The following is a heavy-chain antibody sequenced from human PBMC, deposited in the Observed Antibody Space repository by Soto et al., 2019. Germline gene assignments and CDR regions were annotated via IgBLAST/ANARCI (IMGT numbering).Heavy chain of an antibody. J-gene: IGHJ5*02. D-gene: IGHD3-10*01. Sequence: QVQLVESGGGVVQPGRSLRLSCAASGFTFSSYGMHWVRQAPGKGLEWVAVISYDGSNKYYADSVKGRFTISRDNSKNTLYMQMNSLRAEDTAVYYCAKGRYYYGSGRYSRGPPWGQGTMVTVSS. CDR2: ISYDGSNK. CDR3: AKGRYYYGSGRYSRGPP. CDR1: GFTFSSYG. V-gene: IGHV3-30*18.